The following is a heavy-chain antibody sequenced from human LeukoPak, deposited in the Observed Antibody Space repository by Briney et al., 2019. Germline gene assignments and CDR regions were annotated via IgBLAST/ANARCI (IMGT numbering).Heavy chain of an antibody. D-gene: IGHD5-24*01. V-gene: IGHV4-59*01. J-gene: IGHJ4*02. CDR1: GDSFNEYY. Sequence: SETLSLTCSVFGDSFNEYYWNWVRQPPGKGLQWIGYIYHNGNSNYNPSLKGRLTISVDTAKNQFSLKLTSVTAADTAVYYCARDGGLQSHFDYWGQGALVTVSS. CDR3: ARDGGLQSHFDY. CDR2: IYHNGNS.